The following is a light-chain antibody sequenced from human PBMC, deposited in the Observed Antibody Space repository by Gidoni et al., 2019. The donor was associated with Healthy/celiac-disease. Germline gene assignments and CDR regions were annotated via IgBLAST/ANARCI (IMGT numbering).Light chain of an antibody. V-gene: IGLV2-14*01. J-gene: IGLJ2*01. Sequence: SPGQSITISCTGTSSDVGGYNYVSWYQQHPGKAPKLMIYEVSNRPSGVPDRFSGSKSGNTASLTISGLKAEDEADYYCSSYTSSSSLVFGGGTKLTVL. CDR1: SSDVGGYNY. CDR2: EVS. CDR3: SSYTSSSSLV.